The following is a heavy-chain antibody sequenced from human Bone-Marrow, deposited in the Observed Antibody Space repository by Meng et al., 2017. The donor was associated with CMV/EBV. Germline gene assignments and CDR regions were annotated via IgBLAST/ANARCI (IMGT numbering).Heavy chain of an antibody. CDR1: GDSISRGGYY. V-gene: IGHV4-31*03. CDR3: ASPNY. CDR2: IYDSGST. J-gene: IGHJ4*02. Sequence: QTLSLTCTVSGDSISRGGYYWTWIRQHPGKGLEWIGYIYDSGSTYYNPSLQSRFTISLDTSKNQFSLKLSSVTAADTAVYYCASPNYWGQGTLVTVSS.